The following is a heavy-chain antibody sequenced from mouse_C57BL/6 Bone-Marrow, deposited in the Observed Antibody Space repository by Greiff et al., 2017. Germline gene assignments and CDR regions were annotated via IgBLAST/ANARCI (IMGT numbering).Heavy chain of an antibody. CDR1: GYTFTDYY. CDR2: IYPGSGNT. J-gene: IGHJ2*01. D-gene: IGHD1-1*01. Sequence: QVQLKESGAELVRPGASVKLSCKASGYTFTDYYINWVKQRPGQGLEWIARIYPGSGNTYYNEKFKGKATLTAEKSSSTAYMQLSSLTSEDSAVYFCARGYGPFDYWGQGTTLTVSS. CDR3: ARGYGPFDY. V-gene: IGHV1-76*01.